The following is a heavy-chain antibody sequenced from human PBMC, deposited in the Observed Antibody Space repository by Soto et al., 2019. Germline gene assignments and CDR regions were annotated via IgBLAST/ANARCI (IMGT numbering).Heavy chain of an antibody. CDR1: GFTFSSYT. V-gene: IGHV3-48*02. J-gene: IGHJ4*02. Sequence: GGSLRLSCAASGFTFSSYTMNWVRQAPGKGLEWVSYISSSSSTIYYADSVKGRFTISRNNAKNSLYLQMNSLRDEDTAVYYCARDPNPYYDFWSGYLFYWGQGTLVTVSS. D-gene: IGHD3-3*01. CDR3: ARDPNPYYDFWSGYLFY. CDR2: ISSSSSTI.